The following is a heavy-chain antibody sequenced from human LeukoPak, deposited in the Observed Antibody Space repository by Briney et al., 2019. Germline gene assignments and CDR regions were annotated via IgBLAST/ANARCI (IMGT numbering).Heavy chain of an antibody. Sequence: SETLSLTCAVSGASISSDVWWSWVRQPPEKGLEWIGEIGHTGSVNYNPSLKSRVTMSVDKSKNQFSLRLSSVTAADTAVYYCARAQVDYNNGPGSQGYYSYGMDVWGQGTTVTVSS. V-gene: IGHV4-4*02. D-gene: IGHD4-11*01. CDR2: IGHTGSV. CDR1: GASISSDVW. J-gene: IGHJ6*02. CDR3: ARAQVDYNNGPGSQGYYSYGMDV.